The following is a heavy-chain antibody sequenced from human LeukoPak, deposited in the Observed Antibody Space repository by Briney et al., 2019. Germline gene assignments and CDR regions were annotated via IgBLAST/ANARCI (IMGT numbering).Heavy chain of an antibody. J-gene: IGHJ4*02. Sequence: GASVKVSCKASGYTFTSYGISWVRQAPGQGLEWMGWISAYNGNTNYAQKLQGRVTMTTDTSTSTAYMELRSLRSDGTAVYYCARGATYYYDSSGYYLDYWGQGTLVTVSS. CDR2: ISAYNGNT. CDR1: GYTFTSYG. V-gene: IGHV1-18*01. D-gene: IGHD3-22*01. CDR3: ARGATYYYDSSGYYLDY.